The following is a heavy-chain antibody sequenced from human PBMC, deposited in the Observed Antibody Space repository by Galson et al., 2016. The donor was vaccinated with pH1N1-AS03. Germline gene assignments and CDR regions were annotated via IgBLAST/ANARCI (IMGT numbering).Heavy chain of an antibody. CDR2: TSSDGSVR. CDR1: RFTFSDYG. CDR3: AKVYSKWSYGLEHLDS. D-gene: IGHD5-18*01. Sequence: SLRLSCAASRFTFSDYGMNWVRQAPGKGLEWVAATSSDGSVRHFADHVRGRFTVSRDNSKNTLYLEMNSLIPEHTAVYYCAKVYSKWSYGLEHLDSWGQGTLVTVSS. J-gene: IGHJ4*02. V-gene: IGHV3-30*18.